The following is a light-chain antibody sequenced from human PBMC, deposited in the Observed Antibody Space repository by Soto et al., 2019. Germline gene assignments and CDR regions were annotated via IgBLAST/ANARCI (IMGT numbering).Light chain of an antibody. CDR1: SSDVGGYNY. CDR3: SSYTSSSTLGV. CDR2: DVS. J-gene: IGLJ2*01. Sequence: QSVLTQPASVSGSPGQSITISCTGTSSDVGGYNYVSWYQQHPGKAPKLMIYDVSKPPSGVSNRFSGYKSGNTASLDISGLQAEDEADYYCSSYTSSSTLGVFGGGTKVTVL. V-gene: IGLV2-14*01.